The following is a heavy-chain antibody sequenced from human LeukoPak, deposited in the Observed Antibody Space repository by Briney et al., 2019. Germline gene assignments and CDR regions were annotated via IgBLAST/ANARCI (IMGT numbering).Heavy chain of an antibody. CDR1: GYTFTSYG. V-gene: IGHV1-18*01. CDR3: AKDPRYCVSGSCYYYGMDV. D-gene: IGHD2-15*01. J-gene: IGHJ6*02. CDR2: ISAYNGNT. Sequence: ASVKVSCKASGYTFTSYGISWVRQAPGQGLEWMGWISAYNGNTNYAQKLQGRVTMTTDTSTSTAYMQLRSLRSDDTAVYYCAKDPRYCVSGSCYYYGMDVWGQGTTVTVSS.